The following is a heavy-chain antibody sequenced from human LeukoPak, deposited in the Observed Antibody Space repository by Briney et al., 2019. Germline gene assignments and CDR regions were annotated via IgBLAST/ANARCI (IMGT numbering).Heavy chain of an antibody. CDR3: AIMHGYYDGSGFWVQ. CDR1: GFTFSSYA. J-gene: IGHJ4*02. V-gene: IGHV3-23*01. D-gene: IGHD3-22*01. Sequence: GGSLRLSCAASGFTFSSYAMSWVRQAPGKGLEWVSFISPSGDRTSNADSVEGRFTISRDNTRNTLYLQMDSLRDEDTGVYYCAIMHGYYDGSGFWVQWGQGTLVTVSS. CDR2: ISPSGDRT.